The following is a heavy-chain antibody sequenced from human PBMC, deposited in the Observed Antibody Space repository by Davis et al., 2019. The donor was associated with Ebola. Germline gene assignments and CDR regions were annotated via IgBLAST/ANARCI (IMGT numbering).Heavy chain of an antibody. CDR3: ARDLLRDIVVVVAATTPGY. D-gene: IGHD2-15*01. CDR2: ITPNTGGT. CDR1: GYTFNAHY. V-gene: IGHV1-2*04. Sequence: ASVKVSCKTSGYTFNAHYVHWVRQAPGQGLEWMGWITPNTGGTNYAQKLQGWVTMTTDTSTSTAYMELRSLRSDDTAVYYCARDLLRDIVVVVAATTPGYWGQGTLVTVSS. J-gene: IGHJ4*02.